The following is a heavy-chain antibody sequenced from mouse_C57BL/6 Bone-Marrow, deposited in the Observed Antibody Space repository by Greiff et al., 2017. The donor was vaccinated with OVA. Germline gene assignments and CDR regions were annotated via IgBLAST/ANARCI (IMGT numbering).Heavy chain of an antibody. D-gene: IGHD1-1*01. Sequence: VKLMESGAELARPGASVKMSCKASGYTFTSYTMHWVKQRPGQGLEWIGYINPSSGYTKYNQKFKDKATLTADKSSSTAYMQLSSLTSEDSAVYYCARSKVVHWYVDVWGTGTTVTVSS. V-gene: IGHV1-4*01. CDR2: INPSSGYT. CDR1: GYTFTSYT. CDR3: ARSKVVHWYVDV. J-gene: IGHJ1*03.